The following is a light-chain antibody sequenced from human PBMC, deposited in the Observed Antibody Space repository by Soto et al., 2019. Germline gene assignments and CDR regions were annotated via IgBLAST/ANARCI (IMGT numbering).Light chain of an antibody. CDR3: SYYTSRRTLVV. V-gene: IGLV2-14*01. J-gene: IGLJ2*01. CDR1: SSDVGGYNY. Sequence: QSVLTQPASVSGSPGQSITISCTGTSSDVGGYNYFSWYQQHPGKAPKLMIYDVSNRPSGVSNRFSGSKSGNTASLTISGLQAEDEADYYCSYYTSRRTLVVFGGGTQLTAL. CDR2: DVS.